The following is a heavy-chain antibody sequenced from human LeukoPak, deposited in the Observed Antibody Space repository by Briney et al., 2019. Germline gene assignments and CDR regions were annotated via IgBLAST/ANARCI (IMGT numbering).Heavy chain of an antibody. J-gene: IGHJ4*02. D-gene: IGHD2-15*01. CDR3: ARVGPEYCSGGSCYTTEYYFDY. Sequence: ASVKVSCKASGYTFTSYGISWVRQAPGQGLEWMGWISAYNGNTNYAQKLQGRVTMTTDTSTSTAYMELRSLRSDDTVVYYCARVGPEYCSGGSCYTTEYYFDYWGQGTLVTVSS. CDR2: ISAYNGNT. V-gene: IGHV1-18*01. CDR1: GYTFTSYG.